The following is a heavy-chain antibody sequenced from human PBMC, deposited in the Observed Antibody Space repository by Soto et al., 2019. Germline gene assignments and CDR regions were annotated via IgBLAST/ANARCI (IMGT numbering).Heavy chain of an antibody. CDR1: GGTFSSYA. Sequence: ASVKVSCKASGGTFSSYAISWVRQAPGQGLEWMGGIIPIFGTANYAQKFQGRVTITADKSTSTAYMELSSLRSEDTAVYYCARVQDCSSTSCYRRGRFDPWGQGTLVTVSS. CDR2: IIPIFGTA. J-gene: IGHJ5*02. CDR3: ARVQDCSSTSCYRRGRFDP. D-gene: IGHD2-2*02. V-gene: IGHV1-69*06.